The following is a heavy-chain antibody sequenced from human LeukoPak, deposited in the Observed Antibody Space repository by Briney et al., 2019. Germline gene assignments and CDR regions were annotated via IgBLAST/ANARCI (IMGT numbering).Heavy chain of an antibody. Sequence: SETLSLTCTVSGGSISSYYWNWIRQPPGKGLEWIGYIYYSGSTNYNPSLKSRVTISVDTSKNQFSLKLSSVTAADTAVYYCARDGGGDYGDYPFDYWGQGTLVTVSS. V-gene: IGHV4-59*01. CDR1: GGSISSYY. CDR2: IYYSGST. J-gene: IGHJ4*02. CDR3: ARDGGGDYGDYPFDY. D-gene: IGHD4-17*01.